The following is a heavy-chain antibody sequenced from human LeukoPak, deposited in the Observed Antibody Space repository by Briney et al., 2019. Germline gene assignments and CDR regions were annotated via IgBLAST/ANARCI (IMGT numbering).Heavy chain of an antibody. CDR3: ARVFFEAFEGYCSSTSCPAPLDY. V-gene: IGHV1-69*01. CDR1: GGTFSSYA. CDR2: IIPIFGTA. Sequence: SVKVSCKASGGTFSSYAISWVRQAPGQGLEWMGGIIPIFGTANYAQKFQGRVTITADESTSTAYMELCSLRSEDTAVYYCARVFFEAFEGYCSSTSCPAPLDYWGQGTLVTVSS. J-gene: IGHJ4*02. D-gene: IGHD2-2*01.